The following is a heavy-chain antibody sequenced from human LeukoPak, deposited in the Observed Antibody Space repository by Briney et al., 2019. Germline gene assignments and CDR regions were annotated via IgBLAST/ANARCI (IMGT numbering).Heavy chain of an antibody. CDR2: IYHSGST. CDR1: GYSICSGCY. J-gene: IGHJ4*02. CDR3: ARVRLTKLYYFDY. Sequence: SETLSLTCTVSGYSICSGCYWGWIRQPPGKGLEWIGSIYHSGSTYYNPSLKSRVTISVDTSKNQFSLKLSSVTAADTAVYYCARVRLTKLYYFDYWGQGTLATVSS. V-gene: IGHV4-38-2*02. D-gene: IGHD5-12*01.